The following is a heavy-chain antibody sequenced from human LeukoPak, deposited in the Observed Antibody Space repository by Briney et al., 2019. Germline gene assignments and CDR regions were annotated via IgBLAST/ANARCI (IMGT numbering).Heavy chain of an antibody. Sequence: PGASVKVSCKASGYTFTTYYIHWVRQAPGQGLEWMGIINPTGGSTTYAQKFQGRVTMTRDTSTSTVFMEVNSLRSEDTAVYYCPLYSSTCYWGQGTLVTVSS. J-gene: IGHJ4*02. CDR2: INPTGGST. V-gene: IGHV1-46*01. D-gene: IGHD6-13*01. CDR1: GYTFTTYY. CDR3: PLYSSTCY.